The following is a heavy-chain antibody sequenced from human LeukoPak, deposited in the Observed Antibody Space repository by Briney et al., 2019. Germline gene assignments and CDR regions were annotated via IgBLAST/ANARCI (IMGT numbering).Heavy chain of an antibody. D-gene: IGHD3-10*01. Sequence: SETLSLTCTVSGGSISSYYWSWIRQSPGKGLEWIGYIYYSGSTNYNPSLKSRVTISVDTSKNQFSLRLSSVTAADTAVYYCAASGSLRVYWGQGTLVTVSS. CDR1: GGSISSYY. CDR3: AASGSLRVY. V-gene: IGHV4-59*08. J-gene: IGHJ4*02. CDR2: IYYSGST.